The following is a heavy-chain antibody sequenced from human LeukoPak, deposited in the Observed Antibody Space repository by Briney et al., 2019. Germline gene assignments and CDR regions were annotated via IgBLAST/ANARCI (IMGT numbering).Heavy chain of an antibody. CDR2: ISSSGSAI. CDR3: ARAINDAFDI. D-gene: IGHD2-2*01. V-gene: IGHV3-11*04. CDR1: GFTFSDYY. J-gene: IGHJ3*02. Sequence: GGSLRLSCAASGFTFSDYYMGWVRQAPGKGLEWASYISSSGSAIYSADSVEGRFTISRDNARNSLYLQMNSLRAEDTAVYYCARAINDAFDIWGQGTMVTISS.